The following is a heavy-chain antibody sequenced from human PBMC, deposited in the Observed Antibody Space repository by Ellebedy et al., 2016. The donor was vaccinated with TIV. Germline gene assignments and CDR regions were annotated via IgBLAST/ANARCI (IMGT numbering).Heavy chain of an antibody. D-gene: IGHD3-10*01. CDR3: ARDPTYGSAGFRYFDL. CDR2: IYYSGST. CDR1: GGSISSSSYY. Sequence: SETLSLXXTVSGGSISSSSYYWGWIRQPPGKGLEWIGSIYYSGSTYYNPSLKSRVTISVDTSKNQFSLKLSSVTAADTAVYYCARDPTYGSAGFRYFDLWGRGTLVTVSS. V-gene: IGHV4-39*02. J-gene: IGHJ2*01.